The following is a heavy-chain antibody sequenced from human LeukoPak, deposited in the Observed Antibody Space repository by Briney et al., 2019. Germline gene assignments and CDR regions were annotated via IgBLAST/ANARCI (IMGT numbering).Heavy chain of an antibody. D-gene: IGHD3-10*01. CDR2: IYYTGST. J-gene: IGHJ4*02. CDR1: GGSISSYY. Sequence: SETLSLTCTVSGGSISSYYWGWIQQPPGKGLEWIGYIYYTGSTNCNPSLRSRVTISVDSSKNQFSLKVNSVTAADTAVYYCARGDYFGSGLGDWGQGTLVTVSS. V-gene: IGHV4-59*01. CDR3: ARGDYFGSGLGD.